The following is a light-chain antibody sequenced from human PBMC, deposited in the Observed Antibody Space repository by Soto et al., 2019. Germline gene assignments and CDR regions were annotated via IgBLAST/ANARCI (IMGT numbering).Light chain of an antibody. CDR2: GAS. Sequence: EIVLTQSPATVSLSPGERATLSCMASQSVSSSYLAWYQQKPGQAPRLLIYGASSRATGIPDRFSGSGSGTDFTLTISRLEPEDFAVYYCQQYGSSPSWTFGQGTKVDIK. CDR1: QSVSSSY. V-gene: IGKV3-20*01. CDR3: QQYGSSPSWT. J-gene: IGKJ1*01.